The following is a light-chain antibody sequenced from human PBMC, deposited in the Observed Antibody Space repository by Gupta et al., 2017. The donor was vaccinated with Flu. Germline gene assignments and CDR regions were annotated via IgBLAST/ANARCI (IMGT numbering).Light chain of an antibody. Sequence: DVVMTQSPLFLAVTLGQPASISCRSSQGLVYSDGNTYLHWFQQRPGQSPRRLIHLVSYRDSGVPDRFSGSGXGTXFTLKIXRVEADDVGVYYCMQGAHWPWTFGXGTKVEI. V-gene: IGKV2-30*01. CDR1: QGLVYSDGNTY. CDR3: MQGAHWPWT. CDR2: LVS. J-gene: IGKJ1*01.